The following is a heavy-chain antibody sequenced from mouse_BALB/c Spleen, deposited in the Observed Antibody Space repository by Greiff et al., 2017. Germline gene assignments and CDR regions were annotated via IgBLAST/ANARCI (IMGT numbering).Heavy chain of an antibody. CDR1: GYTFTSYW. CDR3: ARRSDYFDY. V-gene: IGHV1-69*02. CDR2: IDPSDSET. Sequence: QVQLQQPGAELVKPGAPVKLSCKASGYTFTSYWMNWVKQRPGRGLEWIGRIDPSDSETHYNQKFKDKATLTVDKSSSTAYIQLSSLTSEDSAVYYCARRSDYFDYWGQGTTLTVSS. J-gene: IGHJ2*01.